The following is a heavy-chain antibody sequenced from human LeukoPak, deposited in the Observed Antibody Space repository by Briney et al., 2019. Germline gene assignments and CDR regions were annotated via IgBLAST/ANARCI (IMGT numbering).Heavy chain of an antibody. CDR2: IYYSGST. CDR3: ARARREYSYGSLSFDY. V-gene: IGHV4-59*01. CDR1: GGSISSYY. D-gene: IGHD5-18*01. Sequence: SETLSLTCTVSGGSISSYYWSWIRQPPGKGLEWIGYIYYSGSTNYNPSLKSRVTISVDTSKNQFSLKLSSVTAADTAVYYCARARREYSYGSLSFDYWGQGTLVTVSS. J-gene: IGHJ4*02.